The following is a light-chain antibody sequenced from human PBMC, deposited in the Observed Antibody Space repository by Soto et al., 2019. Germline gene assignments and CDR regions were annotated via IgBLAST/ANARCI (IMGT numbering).Light chain of an antibody. CDR3: HQYNNWPPWT. CDR1: QSVSSN. Sequence: EIVMTQSPATLSVSPGERATLSCRASQSVSSNLAWYQQKTGQAPRLLIYGASTRATGIPARFSGSGSGTEFTLTIRSLQSEDFAVYYCHQYNNWPPWTFGQGTKVEIK. V-gene: IGKV3-15*01. CDR2: GAS. J-gene: IGKJ1*01.